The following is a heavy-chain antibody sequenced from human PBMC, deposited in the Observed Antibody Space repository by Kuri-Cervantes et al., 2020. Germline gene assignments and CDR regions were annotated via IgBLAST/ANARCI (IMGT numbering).Heavy chain of an antibody. D-gene: IGHD7-27*01. V-gene: IGHV3-21*01. Sequence: GESLKISCAASGFTFSSYAMSWVRQAPGKGLEWVSSISSSSYIYYADSVKGRFTISRDNAKNSLYLQMNSLRAEDTAVYYCARDLNWAYTYWGQGTLVTVSS. CDR2: ISSSSYI. CDR3: ARDLNWAYTY. CDR1: GFTFSSYA. J-gene: IGHJ4*02.